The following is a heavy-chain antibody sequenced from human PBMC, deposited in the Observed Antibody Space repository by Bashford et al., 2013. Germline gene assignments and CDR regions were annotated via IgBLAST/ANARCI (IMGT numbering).Heavy chain of an antibody. CDR2: MSPHSGNT. D-gene: IGHD1-26*01. CDR3: ARHGKGGDAFDI. CDR1: GGTFSSYA. J-gene: IGHJ3*02. Sequence: VASVKVSCKASGGTFSSYAISWVRQATGQGLEWMGWMSPHSGNTGYAQKLQGRVTMTRSTSTTTAYMELRRLRADDTAVYYCARHGKGGDAFDIWGQGTVVTVSS. V-gene: IGHV1-8*02.